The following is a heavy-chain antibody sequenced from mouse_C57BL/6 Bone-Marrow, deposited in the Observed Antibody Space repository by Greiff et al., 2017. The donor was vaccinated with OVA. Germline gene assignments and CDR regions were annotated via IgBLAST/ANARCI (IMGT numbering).Heavy chain of an antibody. D-gene: IGHD2-13*01. CDR3: ARGGDAV. CDR2: INPNNGGT. Sequence: VQLQQSGPELVKPGASVKISCKASGCTFTDYYMNWVKQSHGKSLEWIGDINPNNGGTSYNQKFKGKATLTVDKSSSTAYMELRSLTSEDSAVYYCARGGDAVWGTGTTVTVSS. J-gene: IGHJ1*03. CDR1: GCTFTDYY. V-gene: IGHV1-26*01.